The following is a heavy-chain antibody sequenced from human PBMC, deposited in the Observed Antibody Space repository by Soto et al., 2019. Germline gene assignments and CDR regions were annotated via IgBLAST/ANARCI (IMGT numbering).Heavy chain of an antibody. CDR2: IYHSGST. D-gene: IGHD3-10*01. CDR3: AREGDYYGSGSYYGWFDP. J-gene: IGHJ5*02. CDR1: GGSISSSNW. Sequence: SETLSLTCAVSGGSISSSNWWSWVRQPPGKGLEWIGEIYHSGSTNYNPSLKSRVTISVDKSKNQFSLKLSSVTAADTAVYYCAREGDYYGSGSYYGWFDPWGQGTLVTVSS. V-gene: IGHV4-4*02.